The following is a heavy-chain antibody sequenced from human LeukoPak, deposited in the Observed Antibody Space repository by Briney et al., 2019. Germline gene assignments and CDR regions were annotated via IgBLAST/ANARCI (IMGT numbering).Heavy chain of an antibody. J-gene: IGHJ4*02. CDR2: ISSSSSYT. CDR1: GFTFSDYY. CDR3: ARGPSRRKGWLVTLDY. Sequence: GGSLRLSCAASGFTFSDYYMSWIRQAPGKGLEWVSYISSSSSYTNYADSVKGRFTISRDNAKNSLYLQMNSLRAEDTAVYYCARGPSRRKGWLVTLDYWGQGTLVTVSS. D-gene: IGHD6-19*01. V-gene: IGHV3-11*05.